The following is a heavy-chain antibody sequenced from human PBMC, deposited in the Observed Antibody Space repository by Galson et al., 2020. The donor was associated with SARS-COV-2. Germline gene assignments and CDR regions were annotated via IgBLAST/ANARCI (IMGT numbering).Heavy chain of an antibody. CDR3: VRGADERRTIVVVASYYTYMAV. CDR1: GGSFKNYY. V-gene: IGHV4-34*01. J-gene: IGHJ6*03. D-gene: IGHD3-22*01. CDR2: INHRGST. Sequence: SETLSLTCAVYGGSFKNYYWTWIRQSPGKGLQWIAEINHRGSTNYDPSLQGRVAMSVSTSKNQFSLRLSTLTAADTAVYYCVRGADERRTIVVVASYYTYMAVWGGGTAVTVSS.